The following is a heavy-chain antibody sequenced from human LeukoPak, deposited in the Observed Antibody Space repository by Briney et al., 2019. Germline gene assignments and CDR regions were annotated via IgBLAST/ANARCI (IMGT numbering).Heavy chain of an antibody. CDR3: ARDGILGSHDC. CDR2: INNDGSDT. CDR1: GFTFRSYW. V-gene: IGHV3-74*01. D-gene: IGHD3-3*02. Sequence: GGSLRLSCAASGFTFRSYWMPWVRQTPGKGLEWVSHINNDGSDTSYADSVKGRFTITRDNAKNTLFLQMNSLRAEDTAVYYCARDGILGSHDCWGQGTLVTVSS. J-gene: IGHJ4*02.